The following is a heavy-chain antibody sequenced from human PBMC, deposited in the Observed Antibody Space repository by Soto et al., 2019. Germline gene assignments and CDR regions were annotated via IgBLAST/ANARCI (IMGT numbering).Heavy chain of an antibody. CDR1: GYTFTGYY. Sequence: GASVKVSCKASGYTFTGYYMHWVRQAPGQGLEWMGWINPNSGGTNYAQKFQGWVTMTRDTSISTAYMELSRLRSDDTAVYYCARVSGMIAGETDFQHWGQGTLVTVSS. D-gene: IGHD3-22*01. CDR2: INPNSGGT. V-gene: IGHV1-2*04. J-gene: IGHJ1*01. CDR3: ARVSGMIAGETDFQH.